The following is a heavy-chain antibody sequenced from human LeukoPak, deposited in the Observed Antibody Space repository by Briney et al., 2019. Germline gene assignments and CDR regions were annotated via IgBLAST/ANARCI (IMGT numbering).Heavy chain of an antibody. D-gene: IGHD3-16*01. CDR3: ARLFCDRLGLVY. Sequence: PAGGSLRLSCAASGFTFSSSAMSWVRQAPGKGLEWVAAISDTGRLSYYADSVKGRFTISRDNSKNTLYLQMNSLRAEDTAVYYCARLFCDRLGLVYWGQGTLVTVSS. CDR2: ISDTGRLS. CDR1: GFTFSSSA. V-gene: IGHV3-23*01. J-gene: IGHJ4*02.